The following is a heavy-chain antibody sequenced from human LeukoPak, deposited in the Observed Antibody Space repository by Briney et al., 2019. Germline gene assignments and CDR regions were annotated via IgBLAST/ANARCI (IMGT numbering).Heavy chain of an antibody. D-gene: IGHD3-10*01. CDR1: GFTFSNYW. CDR3: ARVGYYASGPFSYFDY. CDR2: IQVDESEK. V-gene: IGHV3-7*02. J-gene: IGHJ4*02. Sequence: GGSLRLSCAASGFTFSNYWMTWVRQAPGKGLEWVANIQVDESEKYYVDSVRGRFTISRDNSKNTLYLQMNSLSVEDTAVYYCARVGYYASGPFSYFDYWGQGTLVTVSS.